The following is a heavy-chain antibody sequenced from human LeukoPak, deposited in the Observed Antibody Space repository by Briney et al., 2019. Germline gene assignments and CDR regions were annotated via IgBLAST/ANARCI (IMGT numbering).Heavy chain of an antibody. CDR1: GFTFSSCG. J-gene: IGHJ6*02. Sequence: PGGSLRLSCAASGFTFSSCGVHWVRQAPGKGLEWMAVISHDGSNKYYADSVKGRFTISRDNSKNTLYLQMNSLRAEDTAVYYCAKAVLYYYGMDVWGQGTTVTVSS. V-gene: IGHV3-30*18. CDR3: AKAVLYYYGMDV. CDR2: ISHDGSNK.